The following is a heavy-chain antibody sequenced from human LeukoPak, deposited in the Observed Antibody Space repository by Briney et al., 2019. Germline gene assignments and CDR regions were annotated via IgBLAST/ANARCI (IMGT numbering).Heavy chain of an antibody. CDR1: GASISSSY. Sequence: PSETLSLTCTVSGASISSSYWSWIRQPAGGGLEWIGYIYTSENTNYNPSLQSRVTISVDTSKNQFSLNLTSVAAADTAVYYCARGLGADEQLLWFGESDAFDIWGQGTMVTVSS. D-gene: IGHD3-10*01. CDR2: IYTSENT. CDR3: ARGLGADEQLLWFGESDAFDI. J-gene: IGHJ3*02. V-gene: IGHV4-4*09.